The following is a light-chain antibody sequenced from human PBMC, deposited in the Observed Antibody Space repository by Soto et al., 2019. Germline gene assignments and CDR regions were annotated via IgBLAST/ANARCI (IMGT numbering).Light chain of an antibody. V-gene: IGKV3-20*01. Sequence: ELVLTPSHGPLSLSPGARATLSCRASQSVSNNYLAWYQQQPGQAPRLLIYGASNGATGIPDRFSGSGSGTVFTLTISRLEPEDFAVYYCKQYGSSGTFGQGTKVDIK. CDR1: QSVSNNY. CDR2: GAS. CDR3: KQYGSSGT. J-gene: IGKJ1*01.